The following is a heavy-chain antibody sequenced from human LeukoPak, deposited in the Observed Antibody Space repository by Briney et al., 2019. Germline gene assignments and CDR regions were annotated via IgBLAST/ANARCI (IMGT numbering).Heavy chain of an antibody. CDR3: ARRIGGSSSLHWFDP. J-gene: IGHJ5*02. CDR1: GDSISSGNYY. CDR2: FWPGGGP. Sequence: PSETLSLTCTVSGDSISSGNYYWNWIRQPAGKGLEWIGRFWPGGGPSYKPSLKSRVTISIDTSKNQFSLTLSSVTAADTAVYYCARRIGGSSSLHWFDPWGQGTLVTVSS. V-gene: IGHV4-61*02. D-gene: IGHD6-13*01.